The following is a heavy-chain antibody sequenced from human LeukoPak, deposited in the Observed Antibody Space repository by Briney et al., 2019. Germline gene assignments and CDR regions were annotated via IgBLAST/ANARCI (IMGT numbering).Heavy chain of an antibody. CDR2: ISAYSGST. D-gene: IGHD3-10*01. CDR1: GYTFTSYG. V-gene: IGHV1-18*01. Sequence: ASVKVSCKASGYTFTSYGISWVRQAPGQGLEWMGWISAYSGSTNYAQKLQGRVTMTTDTSTSTAYMELRSLRSDDTAVYYCARDGHLLWFGEPRGYMDVWGKGTTVTISS. CDR3: ARDGHLLWFGEPRGYMDV. J-gene: IGHJ6*03.